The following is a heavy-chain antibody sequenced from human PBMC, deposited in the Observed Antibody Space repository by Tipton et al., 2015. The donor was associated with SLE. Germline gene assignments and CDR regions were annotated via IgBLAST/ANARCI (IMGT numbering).Heavy chain of an antibody. CDR1: GGSISSYY. CDR2: IYYSGST. J-gene: IGHJ4*02. Sequence: TLSLTCTVSGGSISSYYWSWIRQPPGKGLEWIGYIYYSGSTNYSPSLKSRVTISVDTSKNQFSLKLSSVTAADTAVYYCASSKRGPGYGGYVDYWGQGTLVTVSS. CDR3: ASSKRGPGYGGYVDY. D-gene: IGHD5-12*01. V-gene: IGHV4-59*01.